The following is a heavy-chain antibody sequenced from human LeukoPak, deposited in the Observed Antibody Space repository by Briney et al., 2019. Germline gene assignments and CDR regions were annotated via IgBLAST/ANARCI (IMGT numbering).Heavy chain of an antibody. J-gene: IGHJ4*02. CDR1: GYTFTGYY. D-gene: IGHD3-10*01. CDR2: INPNSGGT. V-gene: IGHV1-2*02. CDR3: ARDLIWFGESNVDY. Sequence: GASVKVSCKASGYTFTGYYMHWVRQDPGQGLEWMGWINPNSGGTNYAQKFQGRVTMTRDTSISTAYMELSRLRSDDTAVYYCARDLIWFGESNVDYWGQGTLVTVSS.